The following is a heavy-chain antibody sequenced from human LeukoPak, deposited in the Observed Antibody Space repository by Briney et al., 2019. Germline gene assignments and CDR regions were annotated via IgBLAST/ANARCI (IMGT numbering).Heavy chain of an antibody. V-gene: IGHV1-2*02. D-gene: IGHD6-19*01. Sequence: ASAKVSCKASGYTFTGYYMHWVRQAPGQGLEWMGWINPNSGGTNYAQKFQGRVTMTRDTSISTAYMELSRLRSDDTAVYYCARGYSSGWGSWFDPWGQGTLVTVSS. J-gene: IGHJ5*02. CDR2: INPNSGGT. CDR1: GYTFTGYY. CDR3: ARGYSSGWGSWFDP.